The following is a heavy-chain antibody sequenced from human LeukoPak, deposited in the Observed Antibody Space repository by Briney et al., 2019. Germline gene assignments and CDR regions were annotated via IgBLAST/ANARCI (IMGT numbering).Heavy chain of an antibody. V-gene: IGHV3-30-3*01. J-gene: IGHJ4*02. Sequence: GGSLRLSCAASGFTFSSYAMHWVRQAPGKGLEWVAVISYDGSNKYYADSVKGRFTISRDNSKNTLYLQMNSLRAEDTAVYYCARVPTVTTRPSHFDYWGQGTLVTVSS. CDR3: ARVPTVTTRPSHFDY. D-gene: IGHD4-11*01. CDR1: GFTFSSYA. CDR2: ISYDGSNK.